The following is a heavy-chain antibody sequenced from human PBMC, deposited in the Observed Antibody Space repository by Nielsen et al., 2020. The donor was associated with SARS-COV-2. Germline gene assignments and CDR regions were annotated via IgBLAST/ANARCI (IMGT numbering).Heavy chain of an antibody. D-gene: IGHD3-10*01. Sequence: SETLSLTCTVSGGSISSGDYYWSWIRQPPGKGLEWIGYIYYSGSTYYNPSLKSRVTISVDTSKNQFSLKLSSVTAADTAVYYCAKTARGSGSYYRNYYYGMDVWGQGTTVTVSS. CDR3: AKTARGSGSYYRNYYYGMDV. CDR1: GGSISSGDYY. CDR2: IYYSGST. V-gene: IGHV4-30-4*02. J-gene: IGHJ6*02.